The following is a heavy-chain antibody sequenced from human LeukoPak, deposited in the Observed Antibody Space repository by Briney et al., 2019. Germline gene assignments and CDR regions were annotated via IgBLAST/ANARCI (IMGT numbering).Heavy chain of an antibody. CDR2: INSSSSYI. CDR3: ARRYGMDV. J-gene: IGHJ6*04. CDR1: GFTLSSYS. V-gene: IGHV3-21*01. Sequence: PGGSLRLSCAASGFTLSSYSMNWVRQAPGKGLEWLSSINSSSSYIYYADSVKGRFTISRDNAKHSLYLQMNSVRAEDTAVYYCARRYGMDVWGKGTTVTVSS.